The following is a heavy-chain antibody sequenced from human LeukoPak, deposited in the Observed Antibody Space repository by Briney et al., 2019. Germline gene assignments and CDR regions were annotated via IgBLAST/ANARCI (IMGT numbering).Heavy chain of an antibody. V-gene: IGHV3-48*01. J-gene: IGHJ5*02. D-gene: IGHD5-18*01. CDR3: ARAGYSYGYNWFDP. Sequence: GGSLRLSCAASGFTFSSYSMNWVRQAPGKGLEWGSYISSSSSTIYYADSVKGGFTISRENDKNSLYLQMNSLRAEDTAVYYCARAGYSYGYNWFDPRGQGTLGTVSA. CDR1: GFTFSSYS. CDR2: ISSSSSTI.